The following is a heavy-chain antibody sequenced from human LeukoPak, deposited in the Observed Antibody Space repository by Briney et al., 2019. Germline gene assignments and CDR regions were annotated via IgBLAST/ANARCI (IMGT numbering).Heavy chain of an antibody. CDR2: IYYSGST. J-gene: IGHJ6*03. Sequence: SETLSLTCTVSGGSISSYYWSWIRQPPGKGLEWIGSIYYSGSTYYNPSPKSRVTISVDTSKNQFSLKLSSVTAADTAVYYCARHSSGWYYYYYYMDVWGKGTTVTVSS. CDR3: ARHSSGWYYYYYYMDV. V-gene: IGHV4-59*05. CDR1: GGSISSYY. D-gene: IGHD6-19*01.